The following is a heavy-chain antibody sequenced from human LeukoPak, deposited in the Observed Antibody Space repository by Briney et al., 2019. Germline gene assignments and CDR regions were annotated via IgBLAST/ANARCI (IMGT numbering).Heavy chain of an antibody. CDR2: IYYSGST. D-gene: IGHD4-17*01. Sequence: PSETLSLTCTVSGGSISSGGYYWSWIRQHPGKGLEWIGYIYYSGSTYYNPSLKSRVTISVDTSKNQFSLKLSSVTAADTAVYYCARVGDYGDYLRANDAFDIWGQGTMVTVSS. J-gene: IGHJ3*02. CDR3: ARVGDYGDYLRANDAFDI. CDR1: GGSISSGGYY. V-gene: IGHV4-31*03.